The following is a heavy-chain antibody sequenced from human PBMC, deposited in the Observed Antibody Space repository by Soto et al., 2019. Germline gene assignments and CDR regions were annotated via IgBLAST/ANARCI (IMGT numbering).Heavy chain of an antibody. D-gene: IGHD1-26*01. CDR1: GDSVSSSSVT. CDR2: AYYRSKWYN. Sequence: TQTLSLTCAISGDSVSSSSVTWNWIRQSPSRGLEWLGRAYYRSKWYNDYAESVKSRITINPDTSKNQFSLHLNSVTPEDTAVYYCVRLIGNSWLDFWGQGTLVTVSS. J-gene: IGHJ5*01. V-gene: IGHV6-1*01. CDR3: VRLIGNSWLDF.